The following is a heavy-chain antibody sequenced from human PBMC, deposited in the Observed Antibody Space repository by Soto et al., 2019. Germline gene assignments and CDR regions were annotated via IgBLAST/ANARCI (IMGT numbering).Heavy chain of an antibody. CDR2: VLPVLGTT. J-gene: IGHJ4*02. CDR1: GGSFTTYA. CDR3: ARDRAHRGFDY. D-gene: IGHD3-10*01. V-gene: IGHV1-69*18. Sequence: QVQLEQSGAEVKKPGSSVRVSCKASGGSFTTYAISWVRQAPGQGLEWVGTVLPVLGTTNYAQRFRGRVTITADESTSTVYLELMSLRSEDTAKYYCARDRAHRGFDYWGQGTLVTVSS.